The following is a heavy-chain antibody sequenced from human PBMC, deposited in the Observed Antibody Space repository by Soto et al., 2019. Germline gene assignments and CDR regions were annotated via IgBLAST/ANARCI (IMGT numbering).Heavy chain of an antibody. V-gene: IGHV1-8*01. CDR3: ARRKERSGPNYFDY. D-gene: IGHD6-25*01. CDR2: MNPNNGYT. CDR1: GDTFTKYD. Sequence: QVQLVQSGAEVKKPGASVKVSCKASGDTFTKYDINWVRQAPGQGLEWMGWMNPNNGYTGYAQKFRGRVTMTRDISISTAYMELSSLTSEDTAVYYCARRKERSGPNYFDYWGQGTLVTVSS. J-gene: IGHJ4*02.